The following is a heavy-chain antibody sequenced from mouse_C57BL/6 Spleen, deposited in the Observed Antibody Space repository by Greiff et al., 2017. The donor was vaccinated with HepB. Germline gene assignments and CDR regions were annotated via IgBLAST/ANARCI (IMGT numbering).Heavy chain of an antibody. CDR3: ARDTTVVATRYFDV. Sequence: EVMLVESGGGLVKPGGSLKLSCAASGFTFSSYAMSWVRQTPEKRLEWVATISDGGSYTYYPDNVKGRFTISRDNAKNNLYLQMSHLKSEDTAMYYCARDTTVVATRYFDVWGTGTTVTVSS. D-gene: IGHD1-1*01. V-gene: IGHV5-4*01. CDR2: ISDGGSYT. CDR1: GFTFSSYA. J-gene: IGHJ1*03.